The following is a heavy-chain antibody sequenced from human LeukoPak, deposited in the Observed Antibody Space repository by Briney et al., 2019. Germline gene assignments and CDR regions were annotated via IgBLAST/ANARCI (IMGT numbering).Heavy chain of an antibody. CDR3: TATTGTDDYYYYGMDV. Sequence: GGSLRLSCAASGFTFSSYAMSWVRQAPGKGLEWVSAISGSGGSTYYADSVKGRFTISRDNSKNTLYLQMNSLRAEDTAVYYCTATTGTDDYYYYGMDVWGQGTTVTVSS. V-gene: IGHV3-23*01. J-gene: IGHJ6*02. CDR1: GFTFSSYA. CDR2: ISGSGGST. D-gene: IGHD4-17*01.